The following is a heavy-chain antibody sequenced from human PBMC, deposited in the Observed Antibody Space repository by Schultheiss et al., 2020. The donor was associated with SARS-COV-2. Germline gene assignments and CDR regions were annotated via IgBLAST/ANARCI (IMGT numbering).Heavy chain of an antibody. CDR1: GGSFSGYY. V-gene: IGHV4-34*11. J-gene: IGHJ6*02. D-gene: IGHD5-24*01. CDR3: ARDMADYYYGMDV. Sequence: SQTISLTCAVYGGSFSGYYWSWIRQPPGKGLEWIGYIYYSGSTNYNPSLKSRVTISVDTSKNQFSLKLSSVTAADTAVYYCARDMADYYYGMDVWGQGTTVTVSS. CDR2: IYYSGST.